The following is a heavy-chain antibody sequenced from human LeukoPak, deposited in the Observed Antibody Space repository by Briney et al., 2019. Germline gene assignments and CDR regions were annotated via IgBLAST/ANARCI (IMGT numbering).Heavy chain of an antibody. CDR3: AKLGGSSAV. D-gene: IGHD6-19*01. J-gene: IGHJ4*02. V-gene: IGHV4-59*08. CDR1: GGSISSYY. CDR2: IYYTGST. Sequence: SETLSLTCTVSGGSISSYYWSWIRQPPGRGLEWIGYIYYTGSTNYNPSLKSRVTISVDTSKKQFSLKLSSVTAADTAVYYCAKLGGSSAVWGQGTLVTVSS.